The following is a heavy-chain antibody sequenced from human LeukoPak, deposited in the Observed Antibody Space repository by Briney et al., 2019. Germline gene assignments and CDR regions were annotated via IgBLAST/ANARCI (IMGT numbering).Heavy chain of an antibody. V-gene: IGHV4-39*01. CDR1: GGSISSGSYY. CDR3: ARRGDP. D-gene: IGHD3-16*01. CDR2: IYYTGKT. J-gene: IGHJ5*02. Sequence: SETLSLTCTVSGGSISSGSYYWGWIRQPPGKGLEWIASIYYTGKTDYNPSLKSRATISVGKSKNQLFLKLTSVTVADTAIYYCARRGDPWGQGTLVTVSS.